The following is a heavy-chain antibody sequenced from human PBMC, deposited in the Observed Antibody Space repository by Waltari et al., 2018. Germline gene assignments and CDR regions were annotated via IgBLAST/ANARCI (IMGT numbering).Heavy chain of an antibody. V-gene: IGHV4-34*01. Sequence: QVQPQQWGAGLLKPSETLSLTCAVHGGSLSGYYWSWVRQPPGQGLEWIGEINHGGTTNYNPSLKSRVTISVDASQNHFSLKMSSVTAADTAVFYCARGRYCRGGSCNPAPFDIWGQGTKVTVSS. CDR2: INHGGTT. J-gene: IGHJ3*02. CDR1: GGSLSGYY. CDR3: ARGRYCRGGSCNPAPFDI. D-gene: IGHD2-15*01.